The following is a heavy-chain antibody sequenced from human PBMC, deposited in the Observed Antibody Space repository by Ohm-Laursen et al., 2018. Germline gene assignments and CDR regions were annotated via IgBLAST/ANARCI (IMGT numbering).Heavy chain of an antibody. D-gene: IGHD6-13*01. J-gene: IGHJ4*02. CDR1: GGSISSYY. Sequence: SETLSLTCTVSGGSISSYYWSWIRQPPGRVLEWIGYIYYSGSTNYKPSLKSRVTISVDTSKNQFSLKLSSVTAADTAVYYCARHSMFQQLGSFDYWGLGTLVTVSS. CDR2: IYYSGST. CDR3: ARHSMFQQLGSFDY. V-gene: IGHV4-59*08.